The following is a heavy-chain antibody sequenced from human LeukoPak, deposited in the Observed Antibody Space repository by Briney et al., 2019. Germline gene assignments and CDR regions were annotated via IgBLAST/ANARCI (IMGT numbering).Heavy chain of an antibody. CDR1: GDSVSSNSAA. D-gene: IGHD5-12*01. CDR3: ARMPPSGGYDWYWFDP. V-gene: IGHV6-1*01. Sequence: SQTLSLTCAISGDSVSSNSAAWNWIRQSPSRGLEWLVRTYYRSKWYNDYAVSVKSRITINPDTSKNQFSLQLNSVTPEDTAVYYCARMPPSGGYDWYWFDPWGQGTLVTVSS. J-gene: IGHJ5*02. CDR2: TYYRSKWYN.